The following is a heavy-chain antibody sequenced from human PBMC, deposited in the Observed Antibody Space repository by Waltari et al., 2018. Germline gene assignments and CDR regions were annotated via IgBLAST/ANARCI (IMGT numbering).Heavy chain of an antibody. CDR3: ARDPRSSWTFDY. Sequence: EVQLVESGGGLVKPGGSLRLSCAASGFTFSSDSMNWVRQAPGKGLEWVSSISSSSSYIYYADSVKGRFTISRDNAKNSLYLQMNSLRAEDTAVYYCARDPRSSWTFDYWGQGTLVTVSS. CDR1: GFTFSSDS. D-gene: IGHD6-13*01. CDR2: ISSSSSYI. J-gene: IGHJ4*02. V-gene: IGHV3-21*01.